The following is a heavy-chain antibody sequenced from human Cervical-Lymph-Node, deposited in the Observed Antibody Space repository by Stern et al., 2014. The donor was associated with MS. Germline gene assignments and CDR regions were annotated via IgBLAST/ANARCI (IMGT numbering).Heavy chain of an antibody. J-gene: IGHJ4*02. CDR3: TIPNPAFEY. CDR1: GYLFTTYY. Sequence: VQLAQSGAEVREPGASVTLSCATSGYLFTTYYIHSVPQAPAQGLEWVGLINPDGGGTAYAQRFQGRVTVTRDTSTSTVYMTLSSLKSDDTGVFYCTIPNPAFEYWGQGTPVAVSS. D-gene: IGHD2-21*01. V-gene: IGHV1-46*01. CDR2: INPDGGGT.